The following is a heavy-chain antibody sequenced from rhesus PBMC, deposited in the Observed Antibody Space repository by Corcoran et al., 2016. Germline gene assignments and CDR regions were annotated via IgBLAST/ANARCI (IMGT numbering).Heavy chain of an antibody. V-gene: IGHV4S6*01. CDR2: IYGSDGGT. CDR1: GASISTHY. D-gene: IGHD2-33*01. Sequence: QVQLQESGPGLVKPSETLPLTCAVSGASISTHYWSWIRQPPVKGLEWIRYIYGSDGGTSYNPSLQSRVTIAKDPSNNQCSLNLNSVTAADTAVYYCARDWTCTNSDCSSYNSLDAWGRGILVTVSS. J-gene: IGHJ5-2*02. CDR3: ARDWTCTNSDCSSYNSLDA.